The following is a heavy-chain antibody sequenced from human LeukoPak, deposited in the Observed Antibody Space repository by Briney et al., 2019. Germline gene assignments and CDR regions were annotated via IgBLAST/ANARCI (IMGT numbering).Heavy chain of an antibody. CDR3: TRDWGGVAAGIDY. CDR2: IKTDGSEN. D-gene: IGHD6-13*01. CDR1: GVTLSRFL. J-gene: IGHJ4*02. V-gene: IGHV3-7*01. Sequence: GGSLRHSCAASGVTLSRFLMSWVRQAPGEGVEWVANIKTDGSENHYVDSVKGRFTISRDNAKNSLSLQMNSLSAEDTAVYYCTRDWGGVAAGIDYWGQGTLVTVSS.